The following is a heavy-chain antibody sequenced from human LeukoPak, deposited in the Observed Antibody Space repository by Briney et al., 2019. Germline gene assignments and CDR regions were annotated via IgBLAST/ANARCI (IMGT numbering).Heavy chain of an antibody. J-gene: IGHJ4*02. Sequence: KTSETLSLTCTVSGGSISSGSYYWRWIRQPAGKGLEWIGRIYTSGSTNYNPSLKSRVTISVDTSKNQFSLKLSSVTAADTAVYYCARASGGSSWSYYFDYWGQGTLVTVSS. D-gene: IGHD6-13*01. CDR2: IYTSGST. CDR1: GGSISSGSYY. CDR3: ARASGGSSWSYYFDY. V-gene: IGHV4-61*02.